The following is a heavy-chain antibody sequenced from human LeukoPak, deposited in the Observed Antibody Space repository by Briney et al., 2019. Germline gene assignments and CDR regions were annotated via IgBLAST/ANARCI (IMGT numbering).Heavy chain of an antibody. CDR1: GYTFTGYY. CDR2: INPNSGGT. V-gene: IGHV1-2*02. D-gene: IGHD5-12*01. Sequence: ASVKVSCKASGYTFTGYYMQWVRQAPGQGLEWMGWINPNSGGTNYAQKFQGRVTMTRDTSISTAYMELSRLRSDDTAVYYCARDRSIVATISGVDYWGQGTLVTVS. J-gene: IGHJ4*02. CDR3: ARDRSIVATISGVDY.